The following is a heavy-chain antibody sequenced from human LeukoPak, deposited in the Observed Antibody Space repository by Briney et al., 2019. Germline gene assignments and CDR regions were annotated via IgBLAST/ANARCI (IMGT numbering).Heavy chain of an antibody. Sequence: SETLSLTCTVGGSISSHYWSWIRQPPGKGLEWIGYIYYSGGTNYNPSLRSRVTISVDTSKNQFSLKLSSVTAADTAVYYCARGDKGQGFDYWGQGTLVTVSS. V-gene: IGHV4-59*11. CDR3: ARGDKGQGFDY. CDR1: GGSISSHY. D-gene: IGHD5-24*01. CDR2: IYYSGGT. J-gene: IGHJ4*02.